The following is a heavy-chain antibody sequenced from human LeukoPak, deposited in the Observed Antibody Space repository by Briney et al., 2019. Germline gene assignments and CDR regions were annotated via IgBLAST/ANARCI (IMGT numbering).Heavy chain of an antibody. CDR3: ARVTGYMIEDYFDY. Sequence: SETLSLTCTVSGYSISSGYFWGWIRQPPGKGLEWIGTIYNSGSTNYNPSLKSRVTISVKTSKNQFSLKLSSVTAADTAVYYCARVTGYMIEDYFDYWGQGTLVTVSS. D-gene: IGHD3-22*01. CDR1: GYSISSGYF. J-gene: IGHJ4*02. CDR2: IYNSGST. V-gene: IGHV4-38-2*02.